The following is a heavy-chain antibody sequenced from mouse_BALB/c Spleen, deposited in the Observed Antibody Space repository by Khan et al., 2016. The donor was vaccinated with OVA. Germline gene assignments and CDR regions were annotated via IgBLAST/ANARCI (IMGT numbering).Heavy chain of an antibody. Sequence: QVQLQQPGAELVNPGASVNLSCKASGYTLTSYWMHWVKQRPGQGLEWIGEINPSNGRTNYNEKFKSKATLTVDKSSRTAHRQLSSPTAEDSAVYYCARLLINFDYWGQGTTLTVSS. J-gene: IGHJ2*01. CDR3: ARLLINFDY. V-gene: IGHV1S81*02. D-gene: IGHD2-1*01. CDR1: GYTLTSYW. CDR2: INPSNGRT.